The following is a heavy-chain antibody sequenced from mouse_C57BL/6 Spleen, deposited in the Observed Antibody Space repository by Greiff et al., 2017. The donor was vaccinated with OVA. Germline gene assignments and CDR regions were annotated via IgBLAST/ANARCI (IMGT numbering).Heavy chain of an antibody. CDR2: IDPSDSYN. D-gene: IGHD2-4*01. Sequence: QVQLKQPGAELVKPGASVKLSCKASGYTFTSYWMQWVKQRPGQGLEWIGEIDPSDSYNNYNQKFKGKATLTVDTSSSTAYMQLSSLTSEDSAVYYCARRGFYYDYDWYFDVWGTGTTVTVSS. CDR3: ARRGFYYDYDWYFDV. CDR1: GYTFTSYW. J-gene: IGHJ1*03. V-gene: IGHV1-50*01.